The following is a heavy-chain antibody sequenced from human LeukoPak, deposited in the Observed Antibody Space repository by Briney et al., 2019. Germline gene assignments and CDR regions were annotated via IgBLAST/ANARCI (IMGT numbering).Heavy chain of an antibody. CDR1: GFTVSSNY. Sequence: PGGSLRLSCAASGFTVSSNYMSWVRQAPGKGLEWVSVIYSGGSTYYADSVKGRFTISRDNSKNTLYLQMNSLRAEDTAVYYCARERDDYGDYYFDYWGQGTLVTVSS. CDR3: ARERDDYGDYYFDY. J-gene: IGHJ4*02. CDR2: IYSGGST. D-gene: IGHD4-17*01. V-gene: IGHV3-53*01.